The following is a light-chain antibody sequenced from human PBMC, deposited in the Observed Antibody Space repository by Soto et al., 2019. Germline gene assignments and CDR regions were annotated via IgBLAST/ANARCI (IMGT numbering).Light chain of an antibody. CDR2: AAS. J-gene: IGKJ4*01. Sequence: DIQMTQSPSSLYASVGDRFTITCRASQSISSYLNWYQQKPGKAPKLLIYAASSLQSGVPSRFSGSGSGTDFTLTSSCLQSEDFATYYCQQYYSYPLTFGGGTKVDIK. CDR1: QSISSY. CDR3: QQYYSYPLT. V-gene: IGKV1-39*01.